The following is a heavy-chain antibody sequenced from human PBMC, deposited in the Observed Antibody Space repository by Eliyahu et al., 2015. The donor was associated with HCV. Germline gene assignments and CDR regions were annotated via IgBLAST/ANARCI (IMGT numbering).Heavy chain of an antibody. CDR3: ARVMYAQFDP. CDR1: GGSFSDYY. D-gene: IGHD2-8*01. J-gene: IGHJ5*02. CDR2: INHSGNT. Sequence: QVQLQQWGAGLLKPSETLSLTCAVYGGSFSDYYWSWIRQPPGKGLEWIGEINHSGNTNYNPSLKSRVTISVDTSKKQFSLKVSSVTAADTAAYYCARVMYAQFDPWGQGTLVTVSS. V-gene: IGHV4-34*01.